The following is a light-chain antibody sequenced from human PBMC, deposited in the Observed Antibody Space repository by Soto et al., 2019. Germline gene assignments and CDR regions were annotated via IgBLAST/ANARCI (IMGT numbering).Light chain of an antibody. J-gene: IGLJ3*02. V-gene: IGLV8-61*01. CDR1: SGSVSTNYY. CDR3: VLYMGGGIWV. CDR2: STN. Sequence: QTVVTQEPSFSVSPGGTVTLTCGLSSGSVSTNYYPSWYQQTPGQAPRTLIYSTNTRSSGVPDRFSGSILGNKAALTITGAQADDESNYYCVLYMGGGIWVFGGGTKVTVL.